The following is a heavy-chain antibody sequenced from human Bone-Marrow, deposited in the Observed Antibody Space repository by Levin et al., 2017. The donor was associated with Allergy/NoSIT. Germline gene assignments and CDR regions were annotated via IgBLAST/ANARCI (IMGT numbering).Heavy chain of an antibody. D-gene: IGHD3-10*01. CDR3: ARESEGSGNGLFDY. CDR1: GGSISSYY. V-gene: IGHV4-59*01. J-gene: IGHJ4*02. CDR2: IYYSGST. Sequence: SETLSLTCTVSGGSISSYYWSWIRQPPGKGLEWIGYIYYSGSTNYNPSLKSRVTISVDTSKNQFSLKLSSVTAADTAVYYCARESEGSGNGLFDYWGQGTLVTVSS.